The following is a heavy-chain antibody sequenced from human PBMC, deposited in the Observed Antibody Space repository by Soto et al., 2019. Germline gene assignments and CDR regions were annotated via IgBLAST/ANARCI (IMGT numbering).Heavy chain of an antibody. CDR2: IRHTGET. CDR1: GASVSRNY. CDR3: ARLAYDSVWNSYYFDL. D-gene: IGHD1-7*01. J-gene: IGHJ4*02. V-gene: IGHV4-59*02. Sequence: SETLSLTCSVSGASVSRNYWGWIRQIPGKGLEFIGHIRHTGETTESPSLNSRIVLSIDTSHNRFSLKLFSMTAADTAVYFCARLAYDSVWNSYYFDLWGQGSLVTVSS.